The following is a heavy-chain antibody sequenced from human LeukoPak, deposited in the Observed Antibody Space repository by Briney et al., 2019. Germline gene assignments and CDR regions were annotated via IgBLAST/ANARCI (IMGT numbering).Heavy chain of an antibody. J-gene: IGHJ4*02. V-gene: IGHV3-74*01. D-gene: IGHD1-26*01. CDR1: GFTFSSYW. Sequence: GGSLRLSCVASGFTFSSYWMHWVRQAPGRGLVWVSRVNGDGSTTTYADSVKGRFTISRDNAKNTLFLQMNSLRAEDTAVYYCARSDGGSYVWGQGALVTVSS. CDR3: ARSDGGSYV. CDR2: VNGDGSTT.